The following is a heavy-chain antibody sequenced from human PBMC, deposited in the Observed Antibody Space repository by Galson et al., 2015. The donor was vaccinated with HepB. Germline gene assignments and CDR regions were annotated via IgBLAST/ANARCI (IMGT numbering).Heavy chain of an antibody. CDR2: IYYSGST. CDR1: GGSISSSSYY. CDR3: ARHEGDGDYLDY. D-gene: IGHD4-17*01. V-gene: IGHV4-39*01. Sequence: TLSLTCTVSGGSISSSSYYWGWIRQPPGKGLEWIGSIYYSGSTYYNPSLKSRVTISVDTSKNQFSLKLSSVTAADTAVYYCARHEGDGDYLDYWGQGTLVTVSS. J-gene: IGHJ4*02.